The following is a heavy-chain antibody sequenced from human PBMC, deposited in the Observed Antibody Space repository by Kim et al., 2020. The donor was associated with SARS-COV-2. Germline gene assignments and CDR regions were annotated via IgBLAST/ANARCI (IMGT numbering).Heavy chain of an antibody. D-gene: IGHD4-17*01. V-gene: IGHV1-2*02. CDR2: INPNNGAT. Sequence: ASVKVSCKASGYTFTDYYMHWVRQAPGQGLEWMGWINPNNGATNFAQKFQGRVTMTRDTSISTAYMELSRLRSDDTAVYYCARDSSMTTLTAGDDYWGQGTLVTVSS. CDR1: GYTFTDYY. J-gene: IGHJ4*02. CDR3: ARDSSMTTLTAGDDY.